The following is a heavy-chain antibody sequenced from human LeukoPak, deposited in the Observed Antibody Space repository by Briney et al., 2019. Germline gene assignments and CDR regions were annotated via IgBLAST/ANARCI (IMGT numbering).Heavy chain of an antibody. V-gene: IGHV1-69*13. Sequence: ASVKVSCKASGGTFSSYAISWVRQAPGQGLEWMGGIIPIFGTANYAQKFQGRVTITADESTSTAYMELSSLRSEDTAVYYCASPLNYCDSSGYYDYWGQGTLVTVSS. D-gene: IGHD3-22*01. CDR3: ASPLNYCDSSGYYDY. CDR2: IIPIFGTA. CDR1: GGTFSSYA. J-gene: IGHJ4*02.